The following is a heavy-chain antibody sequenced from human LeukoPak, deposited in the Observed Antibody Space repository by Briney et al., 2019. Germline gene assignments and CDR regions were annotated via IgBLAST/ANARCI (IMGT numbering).Heavy chain of an antibody. D-gene: IGHD1-26*01. CDR2: ISTYNANT. V-gene: IGHV1-18*01. Sequence: ASVKVSCKASGYTFTSYGISWVRQAPGQGLEWMGWISTYNANTHYPQKLQGRVTMTTDTSTSTAYMELRSLRSDDTAVYYCAREGLWEIRYYYYMDVWGRGTTVTVSS. CDR3: AREGLWEIRYYYYMDV. J-gene: IGHJ6*03. CDR1: GYTFTSYG.